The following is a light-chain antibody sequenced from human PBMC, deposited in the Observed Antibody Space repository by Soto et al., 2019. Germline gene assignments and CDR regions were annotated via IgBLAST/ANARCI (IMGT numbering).Light chain of an antibody. V-gene: IGKV1-39*01. CDR3: QQSYSTRLT. J-gene: IGKJ4*01. CDR2: AAS. Sequence: DLPMTQSPSSLSASVGDRVTITCRASQSISSYLNWYQQKPGKAPKLLIYAASSLQSGVPSRFSGSGSRTDFTLTISSLQPEDFATYYCQQSYSTRLTFGGGTKVEIK. CDR1: QSISSY.